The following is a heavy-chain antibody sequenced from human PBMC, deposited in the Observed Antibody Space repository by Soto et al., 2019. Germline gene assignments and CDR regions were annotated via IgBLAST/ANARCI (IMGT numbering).Heavy chain of an antibody. Sequence: GGSLRLSCAASGFTFSSYAMHWVRQAPGKGLEWVAVISYDGSNKYYADSVKGRFTISRDNSKNTLYLQMNSLRAEDTAVYYCARDLGGTAAMLTSWGYYGMDVWGQGTTVTVSS. J-gene: IGHJ6*02. CDR1: GFTFSSYA. CDR3: ARDLGGTAAMLTSWGYYGMDV. V-gene: IGHV3-30-3*01. D-gene: IGHD2-2*01. CDR2: ISYDGSNK.